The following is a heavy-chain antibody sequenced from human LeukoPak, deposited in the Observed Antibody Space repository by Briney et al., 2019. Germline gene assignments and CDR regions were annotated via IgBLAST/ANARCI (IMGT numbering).Heavy chain of an antibody. CDR3: ARDQGREWKFDP. CDR1: GGSFSGYY. Sequence: SETLSLTCAVYGGSFSGYYWSWSRQPPGKVLEWIGEINHSGSTNYNPSLKSRVTISVDTSKNQFSLKLSSVTAADTAVYYCARDQGREWKFDPWGQGTLVTVSS. J-gene: IGHJ5*02. V-gene: IGHV4-34*01. CDR2: INHSGST. D-gene: IGHD3-3*01.